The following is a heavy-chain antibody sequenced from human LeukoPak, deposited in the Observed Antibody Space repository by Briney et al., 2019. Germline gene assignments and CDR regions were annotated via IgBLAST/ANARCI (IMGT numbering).Heavy chain of an antibody. CDR1: GCSISSGGYY. V-gene: IGHV4-31*03. Sequence: SETLSLTCTVSGCSISSGGYYWSWIRQHPGKGLEGIGYIYYSGSTYYNPSLKSRVTISVDTSKNQFSLKLSSVTAADTAVYYCARSQADYYGSGAIATPTFDYWGQGTLVTVSS. CDR3: ARSQADYYGSGAIATPTFDY. D-gene: IGHD3-10*01. J-gene: IGHJ4*02. CDR2: IYYSGST.